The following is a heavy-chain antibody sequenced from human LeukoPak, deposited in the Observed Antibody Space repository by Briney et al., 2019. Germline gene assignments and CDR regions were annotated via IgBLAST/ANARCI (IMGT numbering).Heavy chain of an antibody. CDR3: ARRAAPMVEMGTIISFEY. V-gene: IGHV3-30*04. Sequence: GGSVRLSCLASGFTFRSYAMHWVRQAAGKGLEWVAVISYDGRNKYYGDSVKGRFPIPRDNSKNTPYLQMNSLRTQDPGLYYRARRAAPMVEMGTIISFEYWGQGTLVTVSS. CDR1: GFTFRSYA. CDR2: ISYDGRNK. D-gene: IGHD5-24*01. J-gene: IGHJ4*02.